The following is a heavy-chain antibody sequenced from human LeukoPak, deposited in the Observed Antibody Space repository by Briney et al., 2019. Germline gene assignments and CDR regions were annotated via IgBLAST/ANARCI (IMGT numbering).Heavy chain of an antibody. CDR3: AKASLTAMVQFDY. Sequence: GGSLRLSCAASGFTFSSYAMSWVRQAPGKGLEWVSAISGSGGSTYYAGPVKGRFTISRDNSKNTLYLQMNSLRAEDTAVYYCAKASLTAMVQFDYWGQGTLVTVSS. CDR1: GFTFSSYA. V-gene: IGHV3-23*01. D-gene: IGHD5-18*01. CDR2: ISGSGGST. J-gene: IGHJ4*02.